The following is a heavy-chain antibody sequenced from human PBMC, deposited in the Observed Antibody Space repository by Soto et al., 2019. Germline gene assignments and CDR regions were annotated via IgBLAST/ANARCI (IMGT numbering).Heavy chain of an antibody. V-gene: IGHV3-30-3*01. D-gene: IGHD6-13*01. CDR3: ASHSSSWSEDY. J-gene: IGHJ4*02. CDR1: GFTFSSYA. Sequence: GGSLRLSCAASGFTFSSYAMHWVRQAPGKGLEWVAVISYDGSNKYYADSVKGRFTISRDNSKNTLYLQMNSLRAEDTAVYYCASHSSSWSEDYWGQGTLVT. CDR2: ISYDGSNK.